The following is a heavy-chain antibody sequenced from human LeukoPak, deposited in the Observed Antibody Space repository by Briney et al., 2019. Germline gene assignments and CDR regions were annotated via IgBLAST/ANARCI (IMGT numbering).Heavy chain of an antibody. CDR3: ARVAYLGGSGWPREYFQH. V-gene: IGHV1-69*13. CDR1: RGTFSSYA. J-gene: IGHJ1*01. Sequence: SVKVSCKASRGTFSSYAISWVRQAPGQGLERMGGIIPIFGTANYARKFQGRVTITADESTSTAYMELSSLRSEDTAVYYCARVAYLGGSGWPREYFQHWGQGTLVTVSS. CDR2: IIPIFGTA. D-gene: IGHD6-19*01.